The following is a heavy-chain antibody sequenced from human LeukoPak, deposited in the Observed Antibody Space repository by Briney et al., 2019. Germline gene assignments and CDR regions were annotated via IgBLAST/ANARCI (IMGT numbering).Heavy chain of an antibody. D-gene: IGHD1-26*01. Sequence: SETLSLTCTVSGGSISSSSYYWGWIRQPPGKGLEWIGSIYYSGSTYYNPSLKSRVTISVDTSKNQFSLKLSSVTAADTAVYYCARRSGSYYDIWGQGTLVTVSS. CDR2: IYYSGST. CDR1: GGSISSSSYY. J-gene: IGHJ4*02. CDR3: ARRSGSYYDI. V-gene: IGHV4-39*01.